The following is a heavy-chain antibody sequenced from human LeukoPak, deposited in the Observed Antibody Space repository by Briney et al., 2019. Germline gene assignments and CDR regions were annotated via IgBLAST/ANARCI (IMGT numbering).Heavy chain of an antibody. CDR3: AKMAAAGTDYYFDY. CDR2: ISWNSGSI. J-gene: IGHJ4*02. Sequence: PGRSLGLSCAASGFTFDDYAMHWVRQAPGKGLEWVSGISWNSGSIGYADSVKGRFTISRDNAKNSLYLQMNSLRAEDMALYYCAKMAAAGTDYYFDYWGQGTLVTVSS. V-gene: IGHV3-9*03. D-gene: IGHD6-13*01. CDR1: GFTFDDYA.